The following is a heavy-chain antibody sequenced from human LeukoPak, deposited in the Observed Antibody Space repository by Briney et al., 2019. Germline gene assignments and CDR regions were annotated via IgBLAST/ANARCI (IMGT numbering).Heavy chain of an antibody. CDR1: GGSISSYY. V-gene: IGHV4-4*07. Sequence: SSETLSLTCTVSGGSISSYYWSWIRQPAGKGLEWIGRIYTSGSTNYNPSLKSRVTMSVDTSKNQFPLKLSSVTAADTAVYYCARGRCSGGSCYSDYWGQGTLVTVSS. J-gene: IGHJ4*02. D-gene: IGHD2-15*01. CDR3: ARGRCSGGSCYSDY. CDR2: IYTSGST.